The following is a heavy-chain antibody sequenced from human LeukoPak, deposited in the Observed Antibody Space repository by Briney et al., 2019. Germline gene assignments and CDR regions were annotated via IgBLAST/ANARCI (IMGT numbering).Heavy chain of an antibody. CDR3: ARRFDTSGWVDY. Sequence: GGSLRLSCAASGFTFSTYGMHWVRQAPGKGLEWVAVISYDGSNKYYADSVKGRFTISRDNSKNTLYLQMNSLRAEDTAVYYCARRFDTSGWVDYWGQGTLVTVSS. CDR1: GFTFSTYG. D-gene: IGHD6-19*01. J-gene: IGHJ4*02. V-gene: IGHV3-30*03. CDR2: ISYDGSNK.